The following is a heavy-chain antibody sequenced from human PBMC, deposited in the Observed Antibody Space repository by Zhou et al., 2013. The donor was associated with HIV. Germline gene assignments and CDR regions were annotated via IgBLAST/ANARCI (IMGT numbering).Heavy chain of an antibody. CDR3: ATIPHLSGATVDMTAIGGGDY. Sequence: QGHLEQSGGEVKKPGVSVKVSCKASGDTLTGYGISWVRQAPGQGFEWVAWISAHNGDKDYAKKFQDRVLVTMDSSTTTVYMELKRLRSDDTAVYYCATIPHLSGATVDMTAIGGGDYWG. J-gene: IGHJ4*01. V-gene: IGHV1-18*01. CDR1: GDTLTGYG. CDR2: ISAHNGDK. D-gene: IGHD3-16*01.